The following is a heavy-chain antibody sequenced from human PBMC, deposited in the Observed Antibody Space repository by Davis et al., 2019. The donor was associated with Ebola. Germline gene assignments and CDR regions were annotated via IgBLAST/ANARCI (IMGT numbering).Heavy chain of an antibody. J-gene: IGHJ4*02. Sequence: PGGSLRLSCAASGFSFDSYSMHWVRQAPGKGLEWIASISSGGRHIYYADSVKGRFTISRDNAKNSLYLQMNSLRDEDTAVYYCARDRRDGYNSLHYWGQGTLVTVSS. CDR1: GFSFDSYS. CDR3: ARDRRDGYNSLHY. V-gene: IGHV3-48*02. CDR2: ISSGGRHI. D-gene: IGHD5-24*01.